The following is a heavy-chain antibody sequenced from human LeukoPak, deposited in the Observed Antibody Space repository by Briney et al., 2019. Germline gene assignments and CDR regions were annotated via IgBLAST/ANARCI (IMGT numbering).Heavy chain of an antibody. V-gene: IGHV5-51*01. CDR3: ARRQAAAVNWFDS. Sequence: GESLKISCKGSGYSFSNYWIAWVRQMPGKGLGWMGIIYPGDSDTKYSRSFQGQVIISADKSTTTAYLQWSSLKASDTAMYYCARRQAAAVNWFDSWGQGTLVTVSS. D-gene: IGHD6-25*01. CDR2: IYPGDSDT. J-gene: IGHJ5*01. CDR1: GYSFSNYW.